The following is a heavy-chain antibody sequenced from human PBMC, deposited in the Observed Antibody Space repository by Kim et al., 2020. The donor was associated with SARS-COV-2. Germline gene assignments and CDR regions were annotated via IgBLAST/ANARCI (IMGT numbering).Heavy chain of an antibody. CDR3: ARWDLGDIVAGGNFDY. CDR2: IYPGDSDT. J-gene: IGHJ4*02. D-gene: IGHD5-12*01. V-gene: IGHV5-51*01. CDR1: GYSFTSYW. Sequence: GESLKISCKGSGYSFTSYWIGWVRQMPGKGLEWMGIIYPGDSDTRYSPSFQGQVTISADKSISTAYLQWSSLKASDTAMYYCARWDLGDIVAGGNFDYWGQGTLVTVSS.